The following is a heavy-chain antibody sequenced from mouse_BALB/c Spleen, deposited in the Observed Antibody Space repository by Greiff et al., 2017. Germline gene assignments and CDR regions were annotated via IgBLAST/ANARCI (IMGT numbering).Heavy chain of an antibody. D-gene: IGHD1-2*01. CDR2: ISSGGST. V-gene: IGHV5-6-5*01. Sequence: EVKLVESGGGLVKPGGSLKLSCAASGFTFSSYAMSWVRQTPEKRLAWVASISSGGSTYYPDSVKGRFTISRDNARNILYLQMSSLRSEDTAMYYCAREGDYGYTYFDDWGQGTTRTVAS. CDR3: AREGDYGYTYFDD. CDR1: GFTFSSYA. J-gene: IGHJ2*01.